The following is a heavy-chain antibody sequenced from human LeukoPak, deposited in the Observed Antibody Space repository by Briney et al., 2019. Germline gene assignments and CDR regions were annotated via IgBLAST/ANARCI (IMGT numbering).Heavy chain of an antibody. CDR1: GFTFNSYS. Sequence: GGSLRLSCAASGFTFNSYSMNWVRQAPGKGLEWVSSISSSSSYIYYADSVKGRFTISRDNAKNSLYLQMNSLRAEDTAVYYCARVHSGYDWFDYWGQGTLVTVSS. D-gene: IGHD5-12*01. V-gene: IGHV3-21*01. CDR2: ISSSSSYI. J-gene: IGHJ4*02. CDR3: ARVHSGYDWFDY.